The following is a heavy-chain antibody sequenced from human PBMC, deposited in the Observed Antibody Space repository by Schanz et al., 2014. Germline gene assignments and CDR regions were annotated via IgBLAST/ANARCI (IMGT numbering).Heavy chain of an antibody. CDR1: EFTFSSYA. D-gene: IGHD3-10*01. CDR3: ARDGNYYGSRNYYKTPYYFDY. V-gene: IGHV3-23*04. Sequence: EVQLVESGGGLVKPGGSLRLSCEASEFTFSSYAMSWVRQAPGKGLEWVSALSGSGGSTYYADSVKGRFTISRDNSKNTLHLQVTSLRAEDTAIYYCARDGNYYGSRNYYKTPYYFDYWGQGTLVTGSS. CDR2: LSGSGGST. J-gene: IGHJ4*02.